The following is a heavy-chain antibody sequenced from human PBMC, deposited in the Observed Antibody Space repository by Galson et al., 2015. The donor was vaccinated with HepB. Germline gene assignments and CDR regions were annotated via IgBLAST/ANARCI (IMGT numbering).Heavy chain of an antibody. CDR3: ARGGEYYYDSSGYPGAFDI. Sequence: SVKVSCKASGYTFTSYAMHWVRQAPGQRLEWMGWINAGNGNTKYSQKFQGRVTITRDTSASTAYMELSSLRSEDTAVYYCARGGEYYYDSSGYPGAFDIWGQGTMVTVSS. J-gene: IGHJ3*02. CDR2: INAGNGNT. D-gene: IGHD3-22*01. CDR1: GYTFTSYA. V-gene: IGHV1-3*01.